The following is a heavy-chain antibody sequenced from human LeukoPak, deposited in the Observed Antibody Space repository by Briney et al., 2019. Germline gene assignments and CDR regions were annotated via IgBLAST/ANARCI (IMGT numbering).Heavy chain of an antibody. V-gene: IGHV4-30-4*08. D-gene: IGHD3-22*01. Sequence: PSQTLSLTCTVSGGSISSGDYYWSWIRQPPGEGLEWIGYIYYSGSTYYNPSLKSRVTISVDTSKNQFSLKLSSVTAADTAVYYCARGAAIRYYYDSSGYYPFDYWGQGTLVTVSS. CDR2: IYYSGST. J-gene: IGHJ4*02. CDR3: ARGAAIRYYYDSSGYYPFDY. CDR1: GGSISSGDYY.